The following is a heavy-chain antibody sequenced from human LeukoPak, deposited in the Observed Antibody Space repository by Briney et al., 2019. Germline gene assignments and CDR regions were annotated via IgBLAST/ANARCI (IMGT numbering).Heavy chain of an antibody. CDR3: ARGLWEHYDSSGPGKY. CDR2: IYSGGST. Sequence: PGGSLRLSCAASGFTVSSNYMSWVRQAPGKGLEWVSVIYSGGSTYYADSVKGRFTISRDNSKNTLYLQMNSLRAEDTAVYYCARGLWEHYDSSGPGKYWGQGTLVTVSS. J-gene: IGHJ4*02. V-gene: IGHV3-66*01. CDR1: GFTVSSNY. D-gene: IGHD3-22*01.